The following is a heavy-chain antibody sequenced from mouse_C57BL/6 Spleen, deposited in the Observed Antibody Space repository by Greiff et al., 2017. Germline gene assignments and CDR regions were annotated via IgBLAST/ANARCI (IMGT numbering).Heavy chain of an antibody. CDR2: IHPNSGST. CDR3: ARGGYGSPYDVDY. V-gene: IGHV1-64*01. Sequence: QVQLQQPGAELVKPGASVKLSCKASGYTFTSYWMHWVKQRPGQGLEWIGMIHPNSGSTNYNEKFKSKATLTVDKSSSTAYMQLSSLPSEDSAVYYGARGGYGSPYDVDYWGQGTTPTGAS. D-gene: IGHD1-1*01. J-gene: IGHJ2*01. CDR1: GYTFTSYW.